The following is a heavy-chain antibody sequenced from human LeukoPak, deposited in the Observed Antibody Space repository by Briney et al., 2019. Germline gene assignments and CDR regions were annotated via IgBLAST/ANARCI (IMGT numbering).Heavy chain of an antibody. Sequence: SETLSLTCAVYGGSFSGYYWSWIRQPPGKGLEWIGEINHSGSTNYNPSLKSRVTISVDTSKNQFSLKLSSVTAADTAVYHCTRGIAAARTLDYWGQGTLVTVSS. V-gene: IGHV4-34*01. J-gene: IGHJ4*02. CDR2: INHSGST. CDR1: GGSFSGYY. D-gene: IGHD6-13*01. CDR3: TRGIAAARTLDY.